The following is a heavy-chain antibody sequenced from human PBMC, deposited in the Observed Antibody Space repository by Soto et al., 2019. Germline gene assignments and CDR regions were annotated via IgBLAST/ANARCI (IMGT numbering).Heavy chain of an antibody. D-gene: IGHD5-12*01. CDR3: VREGRGSFDF. V-gene: IGHV3-23*01. Sequence: PGGSLRISSATSGFIFTNYAMNLVRQAPGKGLEWVSVIGGRGNSAYYADSVQGRFTISRDNSKNTLSLQMSSLTADDTAIYYCVREGRGSFDFWGRGTMVTVSS. CDR2: IGGRGNSA. CDR1: GFIFTNYA. J-gene: IGHJ3*01.